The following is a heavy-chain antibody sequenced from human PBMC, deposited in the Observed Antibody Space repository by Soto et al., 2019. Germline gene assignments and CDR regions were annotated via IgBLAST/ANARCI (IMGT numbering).Heavy chain of an antibody. V-gene: IGHV3-15*07. D-gene: IGHD1-26*01. CDR2: IKSKTDGGTT. Sequence: EVQLVESGGGLAKPGGALRLSCAASGFTFSNAWMNWVRQAPGKGLEWVGRIKSKTDGGTTDYAVPVKARFTISRDDSKNTLYLQINSLKSEDTAVYYCTTVRPVSGSFDYWGQGTLVIVSS. CDR1: GFTFSNAW. CDR3: TTVRPVSGSFDY. J-gene: IGHJ4*02.